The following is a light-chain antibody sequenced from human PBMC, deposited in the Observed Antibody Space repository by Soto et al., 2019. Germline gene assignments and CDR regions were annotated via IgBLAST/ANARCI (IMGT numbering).Light chain of an antibody. CDR1: QGISNW. V-gene: IGKV1-12*01. CDR3: QQANIFRLI. CDR2: TGS. J-gene: IGKJ4*01. Sequence: DIQMTQSPSSVSASVGDRVSITCRASQGISNWLAWYQQKPWRAPKLLIYTGSSLQSGVPSRYSGTGTGTDFTLTSSSMQSEDGSTYYCQQANIFRLIFGGLTKVEIK.